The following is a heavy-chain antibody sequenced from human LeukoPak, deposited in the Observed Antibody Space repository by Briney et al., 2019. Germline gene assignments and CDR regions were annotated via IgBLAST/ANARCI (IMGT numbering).Heavy chain of an antibody. J-gene: IGHJ4*02. Sequence: GGSLGLSCAASGFTFSSYDMHWVRQAPGKGLEWVALIWYDGSNKYQADSVKGRFAISRSNSKNTLYLQMNSLRAEDTAVYYCARAPSQLGPFDYWGQGTLVTVSS. CDR1: GFTFSSYD. CDR2: IWYDGSNK. CDR3: ARAPSQLGPFDY. V-gene: IGHV3-33*01. D-gene: IGHD2-2*01.